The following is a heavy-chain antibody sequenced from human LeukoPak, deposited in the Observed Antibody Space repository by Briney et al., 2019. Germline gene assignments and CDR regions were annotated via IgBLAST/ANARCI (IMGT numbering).Heavy chain of an antibody. D-gene: IGHD5-18*01. V-gene: IGHV3-74*01. Sequence: GGSLRLSCAASGFTFSTYWMHWVRQAPGKGLVWVSRINSDGSSTSYADSVKGRFTISRDNAKNTLYLQMNSLRAEDTAVYYCARDLPDSYGPEGNWYFDLWGRGTLVTVSS. CDR2: INSDGSST. CDR3: ARDLPDSYGPEGNWYFDL. CDR1: GFTFSTYW. J-gene: IGHJ2*01.